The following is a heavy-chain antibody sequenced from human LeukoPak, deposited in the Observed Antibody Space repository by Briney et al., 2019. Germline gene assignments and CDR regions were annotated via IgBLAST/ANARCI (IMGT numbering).Heavy chain of an antibody. CDR1: GGSISSYY. J-gene: IGHJ6*02. Sequence: PSETLSLTCTVSGGSISSYYWSWIRQPPGKGLEWIGYIYYSGSTNCNPSLKSRVTISVDTSKNQFSLKLSSVTAADTAVYYCAREKATSGSPPYYYYGMDVWGQGTTVTVSS. D-gene: IGHD1-26*01. V-gene: IGHV4-59*01. CDR3: AREKATSGSPPYYYYGMDV. CDR2: IYYSGST.